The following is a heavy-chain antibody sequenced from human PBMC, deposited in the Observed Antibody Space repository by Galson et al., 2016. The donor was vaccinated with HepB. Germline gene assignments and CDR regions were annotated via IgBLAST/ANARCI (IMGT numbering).Heavy chain of an antibody. CDR1: GYTFTDYY. CDR3: ATMDIVTTSYWFDP. J-gene: IGHJ5*02. Sequence: CKVSGYTFTDYYIHWVQQAPGGGLAWMGLVDPEDGETMYAVKFQGRVTITADTSTDTAYMELSSLRSEDTAVYYWATMDIVTTSYWFDPWGQGTLVTVSS. V-gene: IGHV1-69-2*01. D-gene: IGHD5-12*01. CDR2: VDPEDGET.